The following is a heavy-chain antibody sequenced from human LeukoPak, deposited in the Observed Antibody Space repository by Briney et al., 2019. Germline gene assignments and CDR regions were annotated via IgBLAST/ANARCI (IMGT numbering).Heavy chain of an antibody. V-gene: IGHV3-23*01. CDR2: ITGSTSST. CDR3: AKGTGSASYEAFDM. Sequence: GGSLRLSCAASGFTFSSYEMNWVRQAPGKGLEWVSAITGSTSSTYYADSVKGRFTISRDNSKNTLYLQMNSLRAEDTAVYYCAKGTGSASYEAFDMWGQGTMVTVSS. J-gene: IGHJ3*02. CDR1: GFTFSSYE. D-gene: IGHD3-10*01.